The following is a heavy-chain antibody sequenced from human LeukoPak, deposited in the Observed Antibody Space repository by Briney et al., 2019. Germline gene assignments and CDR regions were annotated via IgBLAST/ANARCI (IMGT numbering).Heavy chain of an antibody. J-gene: IGHJ4*02. CDR1: GFTLSSYE. V-gene: IGHV3-48*03. Sequence: GGSLRLSCVVSGFTLSSYEMNWVRQGPGERLEWVLYMSNNGRTIYYADSVKGRFTISRDNAKNSFYLQMNSLRAEDTAVYYCARVTKYYIDYWGQGTQVTVSS. CDR3: ARVTKYYIDY. CDR2: MSNNGRTI.